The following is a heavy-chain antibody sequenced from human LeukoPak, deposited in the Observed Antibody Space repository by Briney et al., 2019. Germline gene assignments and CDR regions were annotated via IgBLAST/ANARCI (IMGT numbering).Heavy chain of an antibody. D-gene: IGHD1-26*01. CDR3: TKRVKYGGTWDHFAD. J-gene: IGHJ4*02. CDR1: GFTFDNYR. CDR2: VNADGGNT. V-gene: IGHV3-23*01. Sequence: GGSLRLSCAASGFTFDNYRMSWVRQAPGKGLEWVSTVNADGGNTYYADSVKGRFTISRDNSKSTLILQVNSLSVEDTALYYCTKRVKYGGTWDHFADWGQGTLVTVSS.